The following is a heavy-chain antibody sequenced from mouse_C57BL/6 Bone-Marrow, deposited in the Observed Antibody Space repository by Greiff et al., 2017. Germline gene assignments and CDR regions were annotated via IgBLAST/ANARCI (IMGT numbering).Heavy chain of an antibody. Sequence: VQLKQPGPELVKPGASVKMSCKASGYTFTSYWITWVKQRPGQGLEWIGDIYPGSGSTNYNEKFKSKATLTVDTSSSTAYMQLSSLTSEDSAVYYCARPYYSNYWYFDVWGTGTTVTVTS. J-gene: IGHJ1*03. CDR2: IYPGSGST. CDR1: GYTFTSYW. D-gene: IGHD2-5*01. V-gene: IGHV1-55*01. CDR3: ARPYYSNYWYFDV.